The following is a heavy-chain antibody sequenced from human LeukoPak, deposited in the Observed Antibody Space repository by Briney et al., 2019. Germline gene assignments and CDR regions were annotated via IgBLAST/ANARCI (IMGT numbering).Heavy chain of an antibody. V-gene: IGHV3-30*17. CDR1: GFTFSRFA. CDR3: ARDSTYYYGSGSSGPHYFDY. J-gene: IGHJ4*02. Sequence: GGSLRLSCAASGFTFSRFALHWVRQAPGKGLEWVALISYDGSNKYYADSVKGRFTISRDNSENTLYLQMNSLRPEDTAVYFCARDSTYYYGSGSSGPHYFDYWGQGTPVTVSS. CDR2: ISYDGSNK. D-gene: IGHD3-10*01.